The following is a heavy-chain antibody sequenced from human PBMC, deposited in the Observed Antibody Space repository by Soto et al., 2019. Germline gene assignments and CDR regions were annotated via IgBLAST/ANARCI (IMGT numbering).Heavy chain of an antibody. CDR1: GYSFTSYH. CDR2: IYPGDSET. V-gene: IGHV5-51*01. Sequence: PGESLKISCKCSGYSFTSYHIVLVRQMPGKGLEWMGIIYPGDSETRYSPSLQGQVTMSADKSTSTAYLQMNSLRAEDTAVYYCARDLSHYDILTGYYTGGMDVWGQGTTVTVSS. CDR3: ARDLSHYDILTGYYTGGMDV. D-gene: IGHD3-9*01. J-gene: IGHJ6*02.